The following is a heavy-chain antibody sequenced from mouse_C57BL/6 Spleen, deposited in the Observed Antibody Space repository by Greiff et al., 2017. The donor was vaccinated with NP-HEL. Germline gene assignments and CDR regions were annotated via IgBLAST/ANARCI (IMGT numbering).Heavy chain of an antibody. V-gene: IGHV5-6*01. J-gene: IGHJ3*01. CDR1: GFTFSSYG. CDR3: ARHEDGYYLAWFAY. D-gene: IGHD2-3*01. Sequence: EVQLQESGGDLVKPGGSLKLSCAASGFTFSSYGMSWVRQTPDKRLEWVATISSGGSYTYYPDSVKGRFTISRDNAKNTLYLQMSSLKSEDTAMYYCARHEDGYYLAWFAYWGQGTLVTVSA. CDR2: ISSGGSYT.